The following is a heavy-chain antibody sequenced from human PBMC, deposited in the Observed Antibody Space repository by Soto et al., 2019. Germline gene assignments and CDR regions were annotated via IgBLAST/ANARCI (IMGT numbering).Heavy chain of an antibody. D-gene: IGHD1-26*01. J-gene: IGHJ4*02. CDR1: GFTFSDHC. CDR2: SRNKANSYST. Sequence: DVQLVESGGGLVQPGGSLRLSCAASGFTFSDHCMDWVRQATGKGLEWVGRSRNKANSYSTEYAASVKGRFTISRDESKNSLYLQMNSLNTEDTAVYYCARFSGSYTRGLDYWGQGTLVTVSS. V-gene: IGHV3-72*01. CDR3: ARFSGSYTRGLDY.